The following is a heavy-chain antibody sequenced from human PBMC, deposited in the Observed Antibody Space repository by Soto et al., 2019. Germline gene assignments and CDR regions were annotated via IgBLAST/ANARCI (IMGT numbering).Heavy chain of an antibody. D-gene: IGHD3-10*01. V-gene: IGHV3-7*01. CDR2: IKQDGSEK. CDR3: ARGTDYYGSGSYYPREKSDAFDI. CDR1: GFTFSSYW. Sequence: GGSLRLSCAASGFTFSSYWMSWVRQAPGKGLEWVANIKQDGSEKYYVDSVKGRFTISRDNAKNSLYLQMNSLRAEDTAVYYCARGTDYYGSGSYYPREKSDAFDIWGQGTMVTVSS. J-gene: IGHJ3*02.